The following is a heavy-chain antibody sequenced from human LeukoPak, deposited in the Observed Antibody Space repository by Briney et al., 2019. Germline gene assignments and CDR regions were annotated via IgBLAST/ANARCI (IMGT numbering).Heavy chain of an antibody. CDR3: ARDWYYYDSSGYRGWAFDI. CDR2: IYNRGST. CDR1: GRSIRSGSLH. D-gene: IGHD3-22*01. J-gene: IGHJ3*02. Sequence: SQTLSLTCSVSGRSIRSGSLHGRWIRQPAGRPGEWMGRIYNRGSTNYNPPLKSRVTISVDTSKNQFSLKLSSVTAADTAVYYCARDWYYYDSSGYRGWAFDIWGQGTMVTVSS. V-gene: IGHV4-61*02.